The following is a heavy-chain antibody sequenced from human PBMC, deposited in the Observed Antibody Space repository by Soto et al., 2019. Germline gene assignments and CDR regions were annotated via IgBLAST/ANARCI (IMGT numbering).Heavy chain of an antibody. CDR1: GGCISSYY. Sequence: SETLALTCTVYGGCISSYYWRWIRQPPGKGLEWIGYIYYSGSTNYNPSLKSRVTISVDTSKNQFSLKLSSVTAADTAVYYCASYGRRDGYNYYYHGMDVWGQGTTVTVSS. V-gene: IGHV4-59*08. J-gene: IGHJ6*02. CDR2: IYYSGST. CDR3: ASYGRRDGYNYYYHGMDV. D-gene: IGHD5-12*01.